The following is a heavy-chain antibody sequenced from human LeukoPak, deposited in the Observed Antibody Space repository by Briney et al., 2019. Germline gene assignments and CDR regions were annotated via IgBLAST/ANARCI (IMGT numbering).Heavy chain of an antibody. CDR2: IIPIFGTA. J-gene: IGHJ6*02. CDR1: GYTFTSYG. V-gene: IGHV1-69*13. D-gene: IGHD3-10*01. Sequence: SVKVSCKASGYTFTSYGISWVRQAPGQGLEWMGGIIPIFGTANYAQKFQGRVTITADESTSTAYMELSSLRSEDTAVYYCARGGTYYGSGSYYRDTNYYGMDVWGQGTTVTVSS. CDR3: ARGGTYYGSGSYYRDTNYYGMDV.